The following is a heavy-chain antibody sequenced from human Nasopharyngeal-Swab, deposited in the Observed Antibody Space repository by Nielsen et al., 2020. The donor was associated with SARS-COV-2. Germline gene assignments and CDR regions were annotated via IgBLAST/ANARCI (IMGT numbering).Heavy chain of an antibody. V-gene: IGHV4-4*07. CDR3: ARDDKRYCTNGVCYMSGGMDV. Sequence: GSLRLSCTVSGGSISSYYWSWIRQPAGKGLEWTGRIYTSGSTNFNPSLKSRVTMSVDTSKNQFFLKLSSVTAADTAVYYCARDDKRYCTNGVCYMSGGMDVWGQGTTVTVSS. D-gene: IGHD2-8*01. CDR2: IYTSGST. J-gene: IGHJ6*02. CDR1: GGSISSYY.